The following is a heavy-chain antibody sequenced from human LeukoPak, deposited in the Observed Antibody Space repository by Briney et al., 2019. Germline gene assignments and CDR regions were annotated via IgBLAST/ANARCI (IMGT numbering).Heavy chain of an antibody. D-gene: IGHD7-27*01. J-gene: IGHJ4*02. V-gene: IGHV3-30*19. CDR3: ASKLGFDY. Sequence: PGGSLRLSCTASGFTFSAYGMHWVRQAPGKGLEWVAVISYDGSNKYYADSVKGRFTISRDNSKNTLYLQMNSLRAEDTAVYYCASKLGFDYWGQGTLVTVSS. CDR1: GFTFSAYG. CDR2: ISYDGSNK.